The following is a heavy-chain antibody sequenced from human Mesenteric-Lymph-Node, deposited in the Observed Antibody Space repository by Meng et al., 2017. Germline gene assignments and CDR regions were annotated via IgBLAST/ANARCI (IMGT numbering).Heavy chain of an antibody. D-gene: IGHD5-18*01. CDR1: GGSISSSSYY. Sequence: ESLKISCTVSGGSISSSSYYWGWIRQPPGKGLEWIGSIYYSGSTYYNPSLKSRVTISVDTSKNQFSLKLSSVTAADTAVYYCARVQAIYYYYGMDVWGQGTTVTVSS. CDR3: ARVQAIYYYYGMDV. V-gene: IGHV4-39*07. CDR2: IYYSGST. J-gene: IGHJ6*02.